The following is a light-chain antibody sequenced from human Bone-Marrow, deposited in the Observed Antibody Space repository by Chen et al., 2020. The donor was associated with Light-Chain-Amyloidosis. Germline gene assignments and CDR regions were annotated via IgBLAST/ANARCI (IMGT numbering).Light chain of an antibody. CDR3: QVWDRSSDRPV. CDR2: DDS. J-gene: IGLJ3*02. Sequence: SYVLTQPSSVSVAPGQTATIACGGNNLGTTSVHWSQQTPGPAPLLVVYDDSDRPSGIPERMSGSNSGNTATLTISRVEAGDEADYYCQVWDRSSDRPVFGGGTKLTVL. CDR1: NLGTTS. V-gene: IGLV3-21*02.